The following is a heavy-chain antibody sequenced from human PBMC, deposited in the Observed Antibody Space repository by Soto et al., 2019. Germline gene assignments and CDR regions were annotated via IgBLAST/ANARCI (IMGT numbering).Heavy chain of an antibody. CDR2: LYTGTDT. CDR1: GFTVSSSY. V-gene: IGHV3-53*01. CDR3: ARERYSYGFDY. D-gene: IGHD5-18*01. J-gene: IGHJ4*02. Sequence: GGSLRLSCAASGFTVSSSYLTWVRQAPGKGLEWVAILYTGTDTVYADSVKGRFTISRDDSKNTLYLQMNSLRAEDTAVYYCARERYSYGFDYWGQGTVVTVSS.